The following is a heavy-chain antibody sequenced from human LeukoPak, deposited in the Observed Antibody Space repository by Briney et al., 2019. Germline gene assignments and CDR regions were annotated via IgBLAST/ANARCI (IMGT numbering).Heavy chain of an antibody. CDR2: ICSSSGLM. D-gene: IGHD6-13*01. CDR1: GFTFSTYS. J-gene: IGHJ4*02. Sequence: GGSLRLSCAASGFTFSTYSVNWVRQAPGKGLGWVSYICSSSGLMYYADSVKGRFTLSRDNAKNSLYLKMNSLRVEDTAVYHCAMRNEYGSSWKEGLDNWGQGTLVTVSP. V-gene: IGHV3-48*01. CDR3: AMRNEYGSSWKEGLDN.